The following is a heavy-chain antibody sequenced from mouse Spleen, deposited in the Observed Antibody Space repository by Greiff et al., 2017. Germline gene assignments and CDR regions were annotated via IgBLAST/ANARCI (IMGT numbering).Heavy chain of an antibody. D-gene: IGHD2-1*01. Sequence: EVKLQQSGPELVKPGDSVKISCKASGYSFTGYFMNWVMQSHGKSLEWIGRINPYNGDTFYNQKFKGKATLTVDKSSSTAHMELRSLTSEDSAVYYCARSYGNYEDAMDYWGQGTSVTVSS. J-gene: IGHJ4*01. CDR3: ARSYGNYEDAMDY. V-gene: IGHV1-20*01. CDR1: GYSFTGYF. CDR2: INPYNGDT.